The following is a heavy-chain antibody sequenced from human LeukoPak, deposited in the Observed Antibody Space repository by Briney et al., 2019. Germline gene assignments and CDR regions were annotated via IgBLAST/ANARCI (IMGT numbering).Heavy chain of an antibody. CDR1: GYTFTSYD. J-gene: IGHJ5*02. V-gene: IGHV1-8*01. D-gene: IGHD2-15*01. Sequence: ASVKVSCKASGYTFTSYDINWVRRATGQGLEWMGWMNPNSGNTGYAQKFQDRVTMTRNTSISTAYMELSSRRSEDTAVYYCARGLLRRPIGFDPWGQGTLVTVSS. CDR3: ARGLLRRPIGFDP. CDR2: MNPNSGNT.